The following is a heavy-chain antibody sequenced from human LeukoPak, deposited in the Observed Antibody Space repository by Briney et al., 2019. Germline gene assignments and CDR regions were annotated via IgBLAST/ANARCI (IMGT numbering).Heavy chain of an antibody. V-gene: IGHV1-24*01. CDR2: FDPEGGET. D-gene: IGHD2-15*01. CDR3: ATLLYEGDAFDI. Sequence: ASVKVSCKVSGYTLTELSMHWVRQAPGKGLEWMGGFDPEGGETIYAQKFQGRVTMTEDTSTDTAYMELSSLRSEDTAVYYCATLLYEGDAFDIWGQGTMVTVSS. J-gene: IGHJ3*02. CDR1: GYTLTELS.